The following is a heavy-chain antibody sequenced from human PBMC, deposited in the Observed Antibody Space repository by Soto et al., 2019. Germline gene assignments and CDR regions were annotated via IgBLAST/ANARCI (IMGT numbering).Heavy chain of an antibody. CDR1: GFTCSSYG. CDR2: ISYYGSNK. J-gene: IGHJ4*02. Sequence: GALLLACKGSGFTCSSYGMHRVRQAPGKGLEWVAVISYYGSNKYYADSVKGRFTISRDNSKNTLYLQMNRLRDEDTAVYYCAKDDPLWCSSTRCSQFDYWGQGTLVTVSS. CDR3: AKDDPLWCSSTRCSQFDY. D-gene: IGHD2-2*01. V-gene: IGHV3-30*18.